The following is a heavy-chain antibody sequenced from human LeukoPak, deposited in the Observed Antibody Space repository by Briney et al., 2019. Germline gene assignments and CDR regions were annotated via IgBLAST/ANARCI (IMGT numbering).Heavy chain of an antibody. J-gene: IGHJ5*02. CDR1: GYTFTGYY. D-gene: IGHD2-2*01. CDR2: INPDSGGT. CDR3: ARARGDIVVVPAAIWFDP. Sequence: ASAKVSCKASGYTFTGYYMHWVRQAPGQGLEWMGWINPDSGGTHYAQKFQGRVTMSRDTSISTAYMELSRLRSDDTAVYYCARARGDIVVVPAAIWFDPWGQGTLVTVSS. V-gene: IGHV1-2*02.